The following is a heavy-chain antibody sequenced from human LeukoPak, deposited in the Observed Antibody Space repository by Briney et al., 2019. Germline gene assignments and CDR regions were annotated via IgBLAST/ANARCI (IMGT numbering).Heavy chain of an antibody. CDR3: ARHGAGVHGPVDY. D-gene: IGHD6-19*01. CDR2: IYKSGST. CDR1: GGSISSSSYY. Sequence: SETLSLTCTVSGGSISSSSYYWGWIRQPPGTGLAWIGSIYKSGSTYYNPSLKSRVTIFVDTSKNQFYLNLNSVTAADTAVYYCARHGAGVHGPVDYWGQGALVTVSS. V-gene: IGHV4-39*01. J-gene: IGHJ4*02.